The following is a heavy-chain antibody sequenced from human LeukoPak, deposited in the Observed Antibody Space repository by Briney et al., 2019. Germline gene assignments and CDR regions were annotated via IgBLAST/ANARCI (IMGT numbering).Heavy chain of an antibody. CDR3: ARYERLVPAAKSGWFDP. D-gene: IGHD2-2*01. CDR2: INPNSGGT. CDR1: GYTFTGYY. J-gene: IGHJ5*02. Sequence: ASVKVSCTASGYTFTGYYMHWVRQAPGQGLEWMGWINPNSGGTNYAQKFQGRVTMTRDTSISTAYMELSRLRSDDTAVYYWARYERLVPAAKSGWFDPWGQGTLVTVSS. V-gene: IGHV1-2*02.